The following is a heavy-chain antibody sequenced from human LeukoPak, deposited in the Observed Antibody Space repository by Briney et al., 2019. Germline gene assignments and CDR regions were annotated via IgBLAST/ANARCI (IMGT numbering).Heavy chain of an antibody. J-gene: IGHJ5*02. V-gene: IGHV4-39*07. CDR2: IYYSGST. CDR3: ARGRAISWSGYWFDP. CDR1: GGSISSSTYY. Sequence: NPSETLSLTCTVSGGSISSSTYYWGWIRQPPGKGLEWIGSIYYSGSTSYNPSLKSRVTISVDTSKNQFSLKLSSVTAADTAVYYCARGRAISWSGYWFDPWGQGTLVTVSS. D-gene: IGHD3-3*01.